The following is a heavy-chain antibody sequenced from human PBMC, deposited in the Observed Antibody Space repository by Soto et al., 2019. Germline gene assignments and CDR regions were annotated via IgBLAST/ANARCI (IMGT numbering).Heavy chain of an antibody. V-gene: IGHV3-23*01. Sequence: SLRLSCAASGFTFSSYAMSWVRQAPGKGLEWVSAISGSGGSTYYADSVKGRFTISRDNSKNTLYLQMNSLRAEDTAVYYCAKDHRTITMIVVAPTNPFDYWGQGTLVTVSS. CDR2: ISGSGGST. CDR1: GFTFSSYA. CDR3: AKDHRTITMIVVAPTNPFDY. D-gene: IGHD3-22*01. J-gene: IGHJ4*02.